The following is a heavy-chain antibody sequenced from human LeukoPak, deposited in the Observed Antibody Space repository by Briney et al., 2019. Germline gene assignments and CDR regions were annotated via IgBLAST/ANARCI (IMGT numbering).Heavy chain of an antibody. CDR3: ARDMGRASSSWFFDY. CDR1: GGTFNSYA. D-gene: IGHD6-13*01. V-gene: IGHV1-69*13. Sequence: GASVKVSCKASGGTFNSYAISWVRQAPGQGLEWMGGIIPIFGTANYAQKFQGRVTITADESTSTAYMELSSLRSEDTAVYYCARDMGRASSSWFFDYWGQGTLVTVSS. CDR2: IIPIFGTA. J-gene: IGHJ4*02.